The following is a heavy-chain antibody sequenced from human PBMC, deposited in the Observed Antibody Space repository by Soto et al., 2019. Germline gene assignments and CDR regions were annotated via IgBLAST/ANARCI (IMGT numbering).Heavy chain of an antibody. V-gene: IGHV3-23*01. CDR2: ISGSGGST. J-gene: IGHJ4*02. CDR1: GFTFSSYA. D-gene: IGHD3-22*01. CDR3: AKDFGREDYYDSSGYFDY. Sequence: PGGSLRLSCAASGFTFSSYAMSWVRQAPGKGLEWVSAISGSGGSTYYADSVKGRFTISRDNSKNTPYLQMNSLRAEDTAVYYGAKDFGREDYYDSSGYFDYWGQGTLVTVSS.